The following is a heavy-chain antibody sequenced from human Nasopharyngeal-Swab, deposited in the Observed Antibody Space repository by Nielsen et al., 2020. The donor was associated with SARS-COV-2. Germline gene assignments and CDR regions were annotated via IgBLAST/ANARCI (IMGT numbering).Heavy chain of an antibody. V-gene: IGHV1-8*01. J-gene: IGHJ4*02. CDR1: GYTFTSYD. D-gene: IGHD3-10*01. CDR2: MNPNSGNT. CDR3: ARGLAMVRGVIEFDY. Sequence: ASVKVSSKASGYTFTSYDINWVRQATGQGLEWMGWMNPNSGNTGYAQKFQGRVTMTRNTSISTAYMELSSLRSEDTAVYYCARGLAMVRGVIEFDYWGQGTLVTVSS.